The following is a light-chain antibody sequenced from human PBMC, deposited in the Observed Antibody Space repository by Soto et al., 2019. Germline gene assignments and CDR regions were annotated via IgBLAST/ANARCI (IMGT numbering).Light chain of an antibody. V-gene: IGKV3-20*01. CDR1: QSVSSSY. CDR3: QQYGSSPPIT. Sequence: IVLTQSPGTLSLSPGERATLSCRASQSVSSSYLAWYQQKPGQAPRLLIYGASSRATGIPDRFSGSGSGTDFTLTISRLEPEDFAVYYCQQYGSSPPITFGQRTRLAIK. J-gene: IGKJ5*01. CDR2: GAS.